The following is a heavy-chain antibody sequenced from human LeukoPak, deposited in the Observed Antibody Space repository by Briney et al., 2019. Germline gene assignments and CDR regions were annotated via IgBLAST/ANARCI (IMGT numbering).Heavy chain of an antibody. CDR3: TRHSDRYCSGAGCYVYYYYGMDV. J-gene: IGHJ6*02. D-gene: IGHD2-15*01. CDR1: GFTFSNAW. V-gene: IGHV3-15*01. CDR2: IKSKTDGGTT. Sequence: PGGSLRLSCAASGFTFSNAWMSWVRQAPGKGLEWVGRIKSKTDGGTTDYAAPVKGRFTISRDDSKNTLYLQMNSLQTEDTAVYFCTRHSDRYCSGAGCYVYYYYGMDVWGQGTTVTVAS.